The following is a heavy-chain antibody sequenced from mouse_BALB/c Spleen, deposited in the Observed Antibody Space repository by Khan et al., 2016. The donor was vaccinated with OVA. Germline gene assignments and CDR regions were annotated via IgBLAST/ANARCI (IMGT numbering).Heavy chain of an antibody. V-gene: IGHV1S130*01. CDR3: AREGDYDAYYYGIDD. Sequence: QVQLKESGSVLVRPGASVKLSCKASGYTFTSSWMHWAKQRPGQGLEWIGEIHPNSGNTNYNEKFKGKATLTVDTSSNTAYVDLSSLTSEESSVYYGAREGDYDAYYYGIDDWGQGTSVTVSS. D-gene: IGHD2-4*01. CDR1: GYTFTSSW. CDR2: IHPNSGNT. J-gene: IGHJ4*01.